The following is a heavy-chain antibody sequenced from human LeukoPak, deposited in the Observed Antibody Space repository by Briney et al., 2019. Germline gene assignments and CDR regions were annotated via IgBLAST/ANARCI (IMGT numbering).Heavy chain of an antibody. CDR3: ARRDPFDY. CDR2: ISSDSGTI. CDR1: GFTFSSYA. V-gene: IGHV3-48*02. J-gene: IGHJ4*02. Sequence: GSLRLSCAASGFTFSSYAMSWVRQAPGKGLEWISFISSDSGTIYYADSVKGRFTISRNNAANSPYLQMNNLRDEDTAVYYCARRDPFDYWGQGTMVTVSS.